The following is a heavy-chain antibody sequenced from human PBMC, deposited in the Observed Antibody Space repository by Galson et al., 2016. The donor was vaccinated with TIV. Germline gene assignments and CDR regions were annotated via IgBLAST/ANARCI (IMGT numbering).Heavy chain of an antibody. Sequence: SLRLSCAASGFSISNSAMHWVRQAPGKGLEWVAVISYDGNNKYYIDSVTGRFTISRDNSQNTLYLQMNSLRTEDTALYYCVRVQGRGYIYGRALAYGGNMNYYFDSWGQGTLVTVSS. V-gene: IGHV3-30*04. J-gene: IGHJ4*02. CDR2: ISYDGNNK. D-gene: IGHD4-23*01. CDR3: VRVQGRGYIYGRALAYGGNMNYYFDS. CDR1: GFSISNSA.